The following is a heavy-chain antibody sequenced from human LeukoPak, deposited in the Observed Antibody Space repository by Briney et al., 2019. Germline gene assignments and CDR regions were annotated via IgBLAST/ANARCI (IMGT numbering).Heavy chain of an antibody. J-gene: IGHJ5*02. CDR1: GFTFSSYA. CDR3: QYSNLRSRNWFDP. V-gene: IGHV3-23*01. D-gene: IGHD4-11*01. Sequence: PGGSLRLSCAASGFTFSSYAMSWVRQAPGKGLEWVSAISGSGGSTYYADSVKGRFTISRDNSKNTLYLQMNSLRAGDTAVYYCQYSNLRSRNWFDPWGQGTLVTVSS. CDR2: ISGSGGST.